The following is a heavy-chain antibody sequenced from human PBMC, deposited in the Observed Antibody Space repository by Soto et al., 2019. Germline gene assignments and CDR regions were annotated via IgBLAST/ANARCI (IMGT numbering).Heavy chain of an antibody. CDR2: ISTFNGKT. CDR1: RYTFTSHG. J-gene: IGHJ3*01. D-gene: IGHD1-26*01. V-gene: IGHV1-18*01. Sequence: QVQLVQSGGDVKTPGASVKVSCTTFRYTFTSHGIAWVRQAPGQGLEWMGWISTFNGKTDYAQKFQGRVTMTADTRTSTVHMELRSLRSDDTAVYYCARLLTEGATFREDAFDLWGQGTKGTVSS. CDR3: ARLLTEGATFREDAFDL.